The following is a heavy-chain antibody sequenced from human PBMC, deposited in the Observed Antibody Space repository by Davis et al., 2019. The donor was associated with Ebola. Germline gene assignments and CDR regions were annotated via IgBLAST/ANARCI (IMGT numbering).Heavy chain of an antibody. CDR2: TYYNSKWYH. V-gene: IGHV6-1*01. J-gene: IGHJ5*02. CDR3: ASGWLRGKFDP. Sequence: HSQTLLLTCAISGDSDSSGSTAWNWIRQSPLRGLEWLGRTYYNSKWYHDYAVSVSSRITINPNTSKNQFSLQLNSVTPEDTAVYYCASGWLRGKFDPWGQGTLVTVSS. D-gene: IGHD6-19*01. CDR1: GDSDSSGSTA.